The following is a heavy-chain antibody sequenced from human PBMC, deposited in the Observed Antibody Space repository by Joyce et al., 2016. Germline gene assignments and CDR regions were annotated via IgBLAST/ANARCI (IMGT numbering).Heavy chain of an antibody. D-gene: IGHD4-23*01. CDR3: FTDDYGGS. Sequence: EVHLVESGGGLEKPGGALRVSCKASGFILKNAWMHWVRQAPGKGLEWVGRIKRETNVGTTDYAAPVKGRFTISRDDSENMLYLQMNSLKAEDTAVYYCFTDDYGGSWGQGILVTVSS. V-gene: IGHV3-15*01. CDR1: GFILKNAW. J-gene: IGHJ4*02. CDR2: IKRETNVGTT.